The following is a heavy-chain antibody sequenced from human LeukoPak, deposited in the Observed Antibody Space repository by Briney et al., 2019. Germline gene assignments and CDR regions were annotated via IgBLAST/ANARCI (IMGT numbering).Heavy chain of an antibody. CDR1: GYTFTSYG. Sequence: ASVKVSCKASGYTFTSYGISWVRQAPGKGLEWMGWISAYNGNTNYAQKLQGRVTMTTDTSTSTAYMELRSLRSDDTAVYYCACIWAVARPRWAAFDIWGEGTMVSVSS. CDR3: ACIWAVARPRWAAFDI. CDR2: ISAYNGNT. J-gene: IGHJ3*02. D-gene: IGHD4-23*01. V-gene: IGHV1-18*01.